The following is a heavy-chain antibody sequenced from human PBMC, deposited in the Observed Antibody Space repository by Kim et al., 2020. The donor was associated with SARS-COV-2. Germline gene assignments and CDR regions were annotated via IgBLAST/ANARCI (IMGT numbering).Heavy chain of an antibody. V-gene: IGHV3-15*01. J-gene: IGHJ4*02. Sequence: GRFTISRDDSKNTLYLQMNSLKTEDTAVYYCTTLERYYYDSSGYYTHLDYWGQGTLVTVSS. CDR3: TTLERYYYDSSGYYTHLDY. D-gene: IGHD3-22*01.